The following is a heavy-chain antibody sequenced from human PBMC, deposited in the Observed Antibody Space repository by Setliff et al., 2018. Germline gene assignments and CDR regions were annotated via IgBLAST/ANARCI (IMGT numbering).Heavy chain of an antibody. V-gene: IGHV4-61*09. CDR3: ARVSGFLYMDV. J-gene: IGHJ6*03. CDR2: IYTSWST. D-gene: IGHD3-3*01. Sequence: LSLTCTVSGGSINSRTYYWSWIRQSAGKGLEWIGHIYTSWSTVYNPSLKSRVTMSVDTSKNQFSLELTSVTAADTAVYYCARVSGFLYMDVWGKGTTVTVSS. CDR1: GGSINSRTYY.